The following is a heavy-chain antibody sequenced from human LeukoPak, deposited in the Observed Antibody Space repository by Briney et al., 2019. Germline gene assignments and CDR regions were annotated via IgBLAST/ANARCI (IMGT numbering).Heavy chain of an antibody. CDR3: ARSPPFYYYGMDV. V-gene: IGHV3-33*08. CDR1: GFTFSSYA. Sequence: VGSLGLSCAASGFTFSSYAMHWVRQAPGKGLEWVAVIWYDGSNKYYADSVKGRFTISRDNSKNTLYLQMNSLRAEDTAVYYCARSPPFYYYGMDVWGQGTKVTVSS. CDR2: IWYDGSNK. J-gene: IGHJ6*02.